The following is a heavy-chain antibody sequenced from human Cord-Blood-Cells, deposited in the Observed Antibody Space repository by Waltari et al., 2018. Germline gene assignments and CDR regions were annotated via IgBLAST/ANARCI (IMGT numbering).Heavy chain of an antibody. CDR3: ARGIGMYSSPYFDY. CDR1: GFTVSSIY. D-gene: IGHD6-13*01. V-gene: IGHV3-53*01. Sequence: EVQLVESGGGLIQPGGSLRFSCAASGFTVSSIYMSWVRQAQGKGLEWFSVIYSGGRTYYADAVKGRFTISRDNSKNTLYLQMNSLRAEDTAVYYCARGIGMYSSPYFDYWGQGTLVTVSS. J-gene: IGHJ4*02. CDR2: IYSGGRT.